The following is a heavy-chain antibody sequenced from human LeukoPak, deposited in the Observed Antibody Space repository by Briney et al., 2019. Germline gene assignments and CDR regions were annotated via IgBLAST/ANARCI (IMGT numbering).Heavy chain of an antibody. J-gene: IGHJ3*02. D-gene: IGHD1-7*01. CDR3: ARIGAGTPAYSAFDI. CDR1: GYTFTSYG. CDR2: INTNTGNP. V-gene: IGHV7-4-1*02. Sequence: ASVKVSCKASGYTFTSYGISWVRQAPGQGLEWMGFINTNTGNPTYAQGFIGQFVFSLDTSVSTAYLQISSLKAEDTAVYHCARIGAGTPAYSAFDIWGQGTRVTVSS.